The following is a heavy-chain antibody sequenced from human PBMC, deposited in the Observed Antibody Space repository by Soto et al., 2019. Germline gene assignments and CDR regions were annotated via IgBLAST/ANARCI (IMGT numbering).Heavy chain of an antibody. J-gene: IGHJ5*02. CDR3: ARGVSSSWYNWFDP. V-gene: IGHV4-31*03. Sequence: PSETLSLTCTVSGGSISSGGYYWIWIRQHPGKGLEWIGYIYYSGSTYYNPSLKSRVTISVDTSKNQFSLKLSSVTAADTAVYYCARGVSSSWYNWFDPWGQGTLVTVSS. CDR2: IYYSGST. CDR1: GGSISSGGYY. D-gene: IGHD6-13*01.